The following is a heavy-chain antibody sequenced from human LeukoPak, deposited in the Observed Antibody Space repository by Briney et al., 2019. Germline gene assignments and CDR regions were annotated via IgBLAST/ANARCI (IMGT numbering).Heavy chain of an antibody. J-gene: IGHJ6*02. D-gene: IGHD2-15*01. CDR3: ARINRLHCSGGSCYDYGMDV. V-gene: IGHV5-51*01. Sequence: GESLKISCKGSGYSFTSYCIGWVRQMPGKGLEWMGIIYPGDSDTRYSPSFQGQVTISADKSISTAYLQWSSLKASDTAMYYCARINRLHCSGGSCYDYGMDVWGQGTTVTVSS. CDR2: IYPGDSDT. CDR1: GYSFTSYC.